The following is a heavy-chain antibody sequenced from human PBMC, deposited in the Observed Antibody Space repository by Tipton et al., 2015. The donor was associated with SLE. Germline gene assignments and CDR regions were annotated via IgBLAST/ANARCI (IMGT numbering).Heavy chain of an antibody. CDR2: IYYSGST. CDR3: ARGHKSIAA. V-gene: IGHV4-39*07. Sequence: TLSLTCTVSGGSISSSSYYWGWIRQPPGKGLEWIGSIYYSGSTNYNPSPKSRVTISVDTSKNQFSLKLSSVTAADTAVYYCARGHKSIAAWGQGTLVTVSS. D-gene: IGHD6-6*01. J-gene: IGHJ5*02. CDR1: GGSISSSSYY.